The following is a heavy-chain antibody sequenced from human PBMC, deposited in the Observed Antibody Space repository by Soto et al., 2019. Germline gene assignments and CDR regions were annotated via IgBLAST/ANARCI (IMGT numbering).Heavy chain of an antibody. CDR2: IYRGVST. CDR3: ARDRSDSSRADSFDV. Sequence: PGGSLRLSCAVSGFTVSNTYMSWVRQAPGEGLEWVAVIYRGVSTHYADSVKGRFTISRDDSKNTIYLQMNSLRAEDTAVYYCARDRSDSSRADSFDVWGQGTMVTVSS. D-gene: IGHD6-25*01. CDR1: GFTVSNTY. J-gene: IGHJ3*01. V-gene: IGHV3-53*01.